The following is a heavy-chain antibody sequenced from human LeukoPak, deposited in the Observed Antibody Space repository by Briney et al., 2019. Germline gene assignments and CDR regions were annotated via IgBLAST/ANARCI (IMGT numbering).Heavy chain of an antibody. CDR2: MNPKRGNT. CDR1: GYSFMDYD. D-gene: IGHD5-12*01. V-gene: IGHV1-8*01. J-gene: IGHJ4*02. Sequence: ASVKVSCKASGYSFMDYDISWVRQATGQGLEWMGWMNPKRGNTGYAEKFQGRVAMTRDTSVGTAYMELSSLRSEDTAVYYCARNSGLADCWGQGTLVTVSS. CDR3: ARNSGLADC.